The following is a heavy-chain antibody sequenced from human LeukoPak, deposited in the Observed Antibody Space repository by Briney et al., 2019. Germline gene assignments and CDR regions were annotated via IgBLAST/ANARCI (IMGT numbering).Heavy chain of an antibody. D-gene: IGHD4-11*01. CDR2: INHSGST. J-gene: IGHJ6*03. Sequence: PSETLSLTCAVYGGSFSGYYWSWIRQPPGKGLEWIGEINHSGSTNYNPSLKSRVTISVDTSKNQFSLKLSSVTAADTAVYYCARGRRGDYRNYYYYYMDVWGKGTTVTVSS. CDR3: ARGRRGDYRNYYYYYMDV. CDR1: GGSFSGYY. V-gene: IGHV4-34*01.